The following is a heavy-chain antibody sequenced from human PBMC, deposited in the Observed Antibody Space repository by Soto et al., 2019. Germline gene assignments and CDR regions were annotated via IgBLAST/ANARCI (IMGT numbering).Heavy chain of an antibody. CDR1: GYTLTELS. CDR3: AGGEKVVITSDFDY. CDR2: FDPEDGET. J-gene: IGHJ4*02. D-gene: IGHD3-22*01. Sequence: ASVKVSCKVSGYTLTELSMHWVRQAPGKGLEWMGGFDPEDGETIYAQKFQGRVTMTEDTSTDTAYMELSSLRSEDTAVYYCAGGEKVVITSDFDYWGQGTLVTVSS. V-gene: IGHV1-24*01.